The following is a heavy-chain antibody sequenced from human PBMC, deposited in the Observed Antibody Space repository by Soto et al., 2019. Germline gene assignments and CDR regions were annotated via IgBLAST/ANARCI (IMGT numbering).Heavy chain of an antibody. CDR2: ISSSSSTI. Sequence: PGGSLRLSCAASGFTFSSYSMNWVRQAPGKGLEWVSYISSSSSTIYYADSVKGRFTISRDNAKNSLYLQMNSLRDEDTAVYYCAREEGKQLVSRVYGMDVWGQGTTVTVYS. J-gene: IGHJ6*02. D-gene: IGHD6-13*01. CDR1: GFTFSSYS. V-gene: IGHV3-48*02. CDR3: AREEGKQLVSRVYGMDV.